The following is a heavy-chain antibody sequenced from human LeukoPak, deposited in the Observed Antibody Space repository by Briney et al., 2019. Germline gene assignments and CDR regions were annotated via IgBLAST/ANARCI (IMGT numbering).Heavy chain of an antibody. Sequence: ETLSLTCTVSGGSMKNYYWIWIRQSPGKGLEWIGYIYYSGSTNYNPSLKSRVTISVDTSKNQFSLKLSSVTAADTAVYYCARAGHCSSTSCQWVPLVWGQGTTVTVSS. CDR1: GGSMKNYY. CDR2: IYYSGST. D-gene: IGHD2-2*03. V-gene: IGHV4-59*01. J-gene: IGHJ6*02. CDR3: ARAGHCSSTSCQWVPLV.